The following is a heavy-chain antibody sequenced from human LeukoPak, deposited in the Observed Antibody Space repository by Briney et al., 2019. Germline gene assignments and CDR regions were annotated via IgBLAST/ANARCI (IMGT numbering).Heavy chain of an antibody. CDR2: INPNDGDT. Sequence: EASVKVSCKASGYTFTDYYMHWVRQAPGQGFEWMGWINPNDGDTNYAQKFQGRVTMTRDTSISTAHMEVSRLRSDDTAVYYCARANSLYCSSTTCLFDYWGQGTLVTVSS. CDR3: ARANSLYCSSTTCLFDY. D-gene: IGHD2-2*01. V-gene: IGHV1-2*02. J-gene: IGHJ4*02. CDR1: GYTFTDYY.